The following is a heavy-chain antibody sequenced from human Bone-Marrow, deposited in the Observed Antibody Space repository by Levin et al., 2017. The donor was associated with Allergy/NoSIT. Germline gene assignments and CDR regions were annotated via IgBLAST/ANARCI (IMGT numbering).Heavy chain of an antibody. V-gene: IGHV3-21*01. CDR1: GFTFSSYS. J-gene: IGHJ4*02. Sequence: KPGGSLRLSCAASGFTFSSYSMNWVRQAPGKGLEWVSSISSSSSYIYYADLVKGRFTISSDNAKNSLYLQMNSLRAEDTAVYYCARDWDQQRGYSYGYIPFDYWGQGTLVTVSS. D-gene: IGHD5-18*01. CDR3: ARDWDQQRGYSYGYIPFDY. CDR2: ISSSSSYI.